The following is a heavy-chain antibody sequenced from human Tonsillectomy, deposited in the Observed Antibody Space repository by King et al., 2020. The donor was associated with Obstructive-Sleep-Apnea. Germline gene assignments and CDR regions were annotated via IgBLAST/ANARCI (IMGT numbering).Heavy chain of an antibody. CDR2: IYWNGDK. CDR1: GFSLTTSGVG. CDR3: VYRRSFFTGNGWVSFYDS. D-gene: IGHD2/OR15-2a*01. Sequence: TLKESGPILVKPTQTLTLTCTFSGFSLTTSGVGVGWIRQTPGKALEWLSLIYWNGDKHYNPFLESRLFITKDTSKSQVVLTMTNVNPVDAATYYCVYRRSFFTGNGWVSFYDSWGQGALVTVSS. V-gene: IGHV2-5*01. J-gene: IGHJ4*02.